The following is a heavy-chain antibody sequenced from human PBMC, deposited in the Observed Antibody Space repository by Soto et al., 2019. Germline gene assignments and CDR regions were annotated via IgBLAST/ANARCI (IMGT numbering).Heavy chain of an antibody. CDR1: GFTFSSYW. CDR2: INSDGSSI. V-gene: IGHV3-74*01. CDR3: EKSLTDYDFWSGSDY. J-gene: IGHJ4*02. Sequence: GGSLRLSCAASGFTFSSYWMHWVRQAPGKGLVWVSRINSDGSSISYADSVKGRFTISRDNAKNTLYLQMNSLRGEDTAVYYCEKSLTDYDFWSGSDYWGQGTLVTVSS. D-gene: IGHD3-3*01.